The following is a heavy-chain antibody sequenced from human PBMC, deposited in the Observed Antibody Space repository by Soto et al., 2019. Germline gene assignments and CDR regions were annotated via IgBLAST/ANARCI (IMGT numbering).Heavy chain of an antibody. Sequence: PGGSTRISCAASGVPFNSYGMHWVRQAPGKGLEWVAVIWYDGSNKYYADSVKGRFTISRDNSKNTLYLQMNSLRAEDTAVYYCARDHDVTIFGVVPKAPDAFDIWGQGTMVTVSS. CDR2: IWYDGSNK. CDR1: GVPFNSYG. V-gene: IGHV3-33*01. D-gene: IGHD3-3*01. CDR3: ARDHDVTIFGVVPKAPDAFDI. J-gene: IGHJ3*02.